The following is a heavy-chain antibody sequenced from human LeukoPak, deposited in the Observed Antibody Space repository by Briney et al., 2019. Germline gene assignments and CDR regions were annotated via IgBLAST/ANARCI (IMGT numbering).Heavy chain of an antibody. CDR3: AKTYYYDSSGYWFDY. Sequence: GGSLRLSCAASGFTFSSYGMHWVRQAPGKGLEWVAVIWYDGSNKYYADSVKGRFTISRDNAKNSLYLQMNSLRAEDTALYYCAKTYYYDSSGYWFDYWGQGTLVTVSS. J-gene: IGHJ4*02. CDR1: GFTFSSYG. D-gene: IGHD3-22*01. CDR2: IWYDGSNK. V-gene: IGHV3-33*03.